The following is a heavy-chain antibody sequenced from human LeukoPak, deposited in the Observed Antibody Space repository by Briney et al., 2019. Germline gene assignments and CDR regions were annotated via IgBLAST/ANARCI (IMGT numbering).Heavy chain of an antibody. V-gene: IGHV3-30*18. D-gene: IGHD6-19*01. CDR2: ISYDGSNK. CDR3: ANILSSGWLSRLYSVLDY. CDR1: GFTFSSYG. Sequence: PGGSLRLSCAASGFTFSSYGMHWVRQAPGKGLEWVAVISYDGSNKYYADSVKGRFTISRDNSKNTLYLQMNSLRAEDTAVYYCANILSSGWLSRLYSVLDYWGQGTLVTVSS. J-gene: IGHJ4*02.